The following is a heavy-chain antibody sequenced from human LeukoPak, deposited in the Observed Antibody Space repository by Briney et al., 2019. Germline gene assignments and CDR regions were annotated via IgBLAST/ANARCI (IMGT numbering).Heavy chain of an antibody. CDR3: AKDRAFIVAYAFDI. CDR1: GFTFSSYG. CDR2: ISYDGTNK. D-gene: IGHD5-12*01. Sequence: GRSLGLSCAASGFTFSSYGMHWVRQAPGKGLEWVAVISYDGTNKYYADSVKGRFTISRDNSKNTLYLQMNSLRAEDRAVYYCAKDRAFIVAYAFDIWGQGTMVTVSS. V-gene: IGHV3-30*18. J-gene: IGHJ3*02.